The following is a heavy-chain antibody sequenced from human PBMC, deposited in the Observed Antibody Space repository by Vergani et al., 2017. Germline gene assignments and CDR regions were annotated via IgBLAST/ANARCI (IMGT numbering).Heavy chain of an antibody. CDR1: GGSFSGYY. J-gene: IGHJ3*02. V-gene: IGHV4-34*01. D-gene: IGHD3-10*01. CDR2: INHSGST. Sequence: QVQLQQWGAGLLKPSETLSLTCAVYGGSFSGYYWSWIRQPPGKGLEWIGEINHSGSTNYNPSLKSRVTISVDTSKNQFSLKLSSVTAADTAVYYCARGPRITMVRGVIIGYAFDIWGQGTMVTVSS. CDR3: ARGPRITMVRGVIIGYAFDI.